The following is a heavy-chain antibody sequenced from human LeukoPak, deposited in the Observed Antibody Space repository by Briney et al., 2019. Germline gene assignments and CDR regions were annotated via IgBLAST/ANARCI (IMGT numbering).Heavy chain of an antibody. CDR2: IIPIFGTA. D-gene: IGHD3-10*01. Sequence: ASVKVSCKASGGTFSSYAISWVRQAPGQGLEWMGGIIPIFGTANYAQKFQGRVTITADESTSTAYMELSSLRSEDTAVYYCARDRGYYGSGSYYLWWFDPWGQGTLVTVSS. V-gene: IGHV1-69*13. J-gene: IGHJ5*02. CDR1: GGTFSSYA. CDR3: ARDRGYYGSGSYYLWWFDP.